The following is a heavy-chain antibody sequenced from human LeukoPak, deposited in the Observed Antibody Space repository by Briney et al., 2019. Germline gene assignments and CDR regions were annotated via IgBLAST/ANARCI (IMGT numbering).Heavy chain of an antibody. CDR1: GFTFSSYS. V-gene: IGHV3-21*01. CDR2: ISSSSSYI. CDR3: AREDRSWYYDFWSGPRDFDY. J-gene: IGHJ4*02. Sequence: GGSLRLSCADSGFTFSSYSMNWVRQAPGKGLEWVSSISSSSSYIYYADSVKGRFTISRDNAKNSLYLQMNSLRAEDTAVYYCAREDRSWYYDFWSGPRDFDYWGQGTLVTVSS. D-gene: IGHD3-3*01.